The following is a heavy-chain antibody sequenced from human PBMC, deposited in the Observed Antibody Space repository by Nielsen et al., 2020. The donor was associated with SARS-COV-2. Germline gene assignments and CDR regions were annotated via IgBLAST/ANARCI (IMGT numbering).Heavy chain of an antibody. D-gene: IGHD6-6*01. CDR2: INHSGST. CDR1: GGSFSGYY. Sequence: SETLSLTCAVYGGSFSGYYWSWIRQPPGKGLEWIGEINHSGSTNYNPSLKSRVTISVDKSKNQFSLKLSSVTAADTAVYYCARLPSSSSKGYYGMDVWGQGTTVTVSS. V-gene: IGHV4-34*01. J-gene: IGHJ6*02. CDR3: ARLPSSSSKGYYGMDV.